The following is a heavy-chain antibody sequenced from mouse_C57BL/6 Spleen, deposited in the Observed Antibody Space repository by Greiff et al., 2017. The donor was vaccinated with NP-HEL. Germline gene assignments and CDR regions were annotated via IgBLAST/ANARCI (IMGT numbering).Heavy chain of an antibody. V-gene: IGHV5-6*02. CDR3: ARRGGYFTYYAMDY. J-gene: IGHJ4*01. CDR2: ISSGGSYT. CDR1: GFTFSSYG. D-gene: IGHD2-3*01. Sequence: EVMLVESGGDLVKPGGSLTLSCAASGFTFSSYGMSWVRQTPDKRLEWVATISSGGSYTYYPDSVKGRFTISRDNAKNTLYLQMSSLKSEDTAMDDCARRGGYFTYYAMDYWGQGTSVTVSS.